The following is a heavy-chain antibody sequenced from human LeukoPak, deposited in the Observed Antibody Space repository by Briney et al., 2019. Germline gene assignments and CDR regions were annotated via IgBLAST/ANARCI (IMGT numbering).Heavy chain of an antibody. V-gene: IGHV1-2*02. D-gene: IGHD2-8*01. CDR3: ARDKGYCTNGVCLGSNWFDP. Sequence: ASVKVSCKASGYTFTGYYMHWVRQAPGQGLEWMGWTNPNSGGTNYAQKFQGRVTMTRDTSISTAYMELSRLRSDDTAVYYCARDKGYCTNGVCLGSNWFDPWGQGTLVTVSS. CDR1: GYTFTGYY. CDR2: TNPNSGGT. J-gene: IGHJ5*02.